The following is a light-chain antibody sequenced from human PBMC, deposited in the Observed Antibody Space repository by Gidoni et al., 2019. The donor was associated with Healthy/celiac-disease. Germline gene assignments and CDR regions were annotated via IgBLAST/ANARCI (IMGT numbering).Light chain of an antibody. J-gene: IGKJ4*01. CDR3: QQSYSTPLT. CDR2: AAS. V-gene: IGKV1-39*01. Sequence: QMTQSPSSLSASVGDRVTITCRASQSISSYLNWYQQKPGKAPKLLIYAASSLQSGVPSRFSGSGSGTDFTRTISSLQPEEFATYYCQQSYSTPLTFGGGTKVEIK. CDR1: QSISSY.